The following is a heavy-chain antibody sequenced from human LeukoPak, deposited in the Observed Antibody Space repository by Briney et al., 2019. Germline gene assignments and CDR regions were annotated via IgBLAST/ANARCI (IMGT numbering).Heavy chain of an antibody. Sequence: SETLSLTCTVSGGSINSYYWSWIRQPPGKGLEWIGYIYNSGSTNYNPSLKSRVTISVDTSKNQFSLKLSSVTAADTAVYYCARDASRDFWSGSALDPWGQGTLVTVSS. CDR1: GGSINSYY. D-gene: IGHD3-3*01. CDR3: ARDASRDFWSGSALDP. CDR2: IYNSGST. V-gene: IGHV4-59*01. J-gene: IGHJ5*02.